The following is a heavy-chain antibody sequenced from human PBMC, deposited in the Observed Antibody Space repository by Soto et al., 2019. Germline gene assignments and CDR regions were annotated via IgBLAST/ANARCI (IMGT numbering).Heavy chain of an antibody. J-gene: IGHJ3*02. D-gene: IGHD3-22*01. Sequence: ASVKVSCKASGYTFTSYAMHWVRQAPGQRLEWMGWINAGNGNTKYSQKFQGRVTITRDTSASTAYMELSSLRSEDTAVYYCARWGYYYDSSGYADAFDIWGQGTMVTVSS. CDR1: GYTFTSYA. CDR2: INAGNGNT. V-gene: IGHV1-3*01. CDR3: ARWGYYYDSSGYADAFDI.